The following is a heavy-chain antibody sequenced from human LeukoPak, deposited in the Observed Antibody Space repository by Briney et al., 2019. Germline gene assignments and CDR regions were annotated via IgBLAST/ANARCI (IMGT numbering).Heavy chain of an antibody. Sequence: PGGALKLSCAASGFTFSSYWMIWLRQAPGKGLEWVANIKQDGSEKYYVDSVKGRFTISRDNAKNSLYLQMNSLRAEDTAVYYCARTKRGGYVIDYWGQGTLVTVSS. CDR2: IKQDGSEK. J-gene: IGHJ4*02. D-gene: IGHD5-12*01. CDR3: ARTKRGGYVIDY. CDR1: GFTFSSYW. V-gene: IGHV3-7*01.